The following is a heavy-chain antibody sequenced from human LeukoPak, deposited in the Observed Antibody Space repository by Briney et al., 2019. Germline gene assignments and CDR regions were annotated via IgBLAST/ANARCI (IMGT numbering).Heavy chain of an antibody. Sequence: SVKVSCKASGGTFSSYAISWVRQAPGQGLEWMGGIIPIFGTANYAQKFQGRVTITADESTSTAYMELSSLGSEDTAVYYCARDGSADFGVVISYYWGQGTLVTVSS. V-gene: IGHV1-69*13. CDR2: IIPIFGTA. CDR1: GGTFSSYA. D-gene: IGHD3-3*01. CDR3: ARDGSADFGVVISYY. J-gene: IGHJ4*02.